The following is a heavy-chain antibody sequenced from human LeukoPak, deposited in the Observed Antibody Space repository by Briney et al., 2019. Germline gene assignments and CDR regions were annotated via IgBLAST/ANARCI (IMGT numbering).Heavy chain of an antibody. Sequence: PGGSLRLSCAASGFTFSSYSMNWVRQAPGKGLEWVSSISSSSSYIYYADSVKGRFTISRDNAKNSLYLQMNSLRAEDTAVYYCARDYCSGGSCIGYWGQGTLVTVS. J-gene: IGHJ4*02. CDR3: ARDYCSGGSCIGY. CDR2: ISSSSSYI. V-gene: IGHV3-21*01. D-gene: IGHD2-15*01. CDR1: GFTFSSYS.